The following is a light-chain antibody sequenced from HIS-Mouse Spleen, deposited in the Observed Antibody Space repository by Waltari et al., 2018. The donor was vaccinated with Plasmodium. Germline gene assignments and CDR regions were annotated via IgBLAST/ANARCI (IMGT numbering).Light chain of an antibody. V-gene: IGKV3-11*01. CDR1: QRVSSY. J-gene: IGKJ3*01. Sequence: EIVLTQSPATLSLSPGERATLSCRASQRVSSYLAWYQRKPGQAPRLRIYDASNRATGIPSRFSGSGSGTDFTLTISSLEPEDFAVYYCQQRSNWPITFGPGTKVDIK. CDR2: DAS. CDR3: QQRSNWPIT.